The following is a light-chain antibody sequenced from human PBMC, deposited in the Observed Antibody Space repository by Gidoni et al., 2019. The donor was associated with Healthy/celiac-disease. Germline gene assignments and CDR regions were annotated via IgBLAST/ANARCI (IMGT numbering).Light chain of an antibody. V-gene: IGKV1-39*01. CDR2: AAS. CDR1: QSISSY. Sequence: SASVGDRVTITCRASQSISSYLNWYQQKPGKAPKLLIYAASSLQSGVPSRFSGSGSGTDFTLTINSLQPEDFATYYCQQSYSTPRTFGQGTKVEIK. CDR3: QQSYSTPRT. J-gene: IGKJ1*01.